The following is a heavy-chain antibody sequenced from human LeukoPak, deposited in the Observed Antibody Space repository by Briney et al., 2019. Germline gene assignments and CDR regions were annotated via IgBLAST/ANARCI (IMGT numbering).Heavy chain of an antibody. CDR2: INPSGGST. V-gene: IGHV1-46*01. J-gene: IGHJ4*02. D-gene: IGHD2-2*01. CDR3: ARDHCSSTSCYPLDY. Sequence: ASVKVSCKASGYTFTSYYMHWVRQAPGQGLEWMGIINPSGGSTSYAQKFQGRVTMTRDTSTSTVYMELSSLRSEDTAVYYCARDHCSSTSCYPLDYWGQGTLVTVSS. CDR1: GYTFTSYY.